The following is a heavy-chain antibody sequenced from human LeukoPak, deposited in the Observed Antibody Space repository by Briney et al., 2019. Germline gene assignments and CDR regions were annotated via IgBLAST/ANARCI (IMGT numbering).Heavy chain of an antibody. CDR1: GFTFSSYS. CDR2: ISSSSSYI. Sequence: SGGSLRLSCAASGFTFSSYSMNWVRQAPGKGLEWVSSISSSSSYIYYADSVKDRFTISRDNAKNSLYLQMNSLRAEDTAVYYCARAVYGFDAFDIWGQGTMVTVSS. V-gene: IGHV3-21*01. J-gene: IGHJ3*02. CDR3: ARAVYGFDAFDI. D-gene: IGHD4-17*01.